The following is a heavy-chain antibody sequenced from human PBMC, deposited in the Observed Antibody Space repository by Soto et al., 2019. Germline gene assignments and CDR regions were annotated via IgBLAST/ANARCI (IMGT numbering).Heavy chain of an antibody. J-gene: IGHJ5*02. CDR3: ATPSMFILAFDP. Sequence: SETLSLTCTVAGGSISRYYWSWIRQPPGKGLEWIGYIYYSGSTNYNPSLKSRVTISVDTSKNQFSLKLSSVTAADTAVYYRATPSMFILAFDPRAQGTVVPVSS. V-gene: IGHV4-59*01. CDR2: IYYSGST. D-gene: IGHD3-10*02. CDR1: GGSISRYY.